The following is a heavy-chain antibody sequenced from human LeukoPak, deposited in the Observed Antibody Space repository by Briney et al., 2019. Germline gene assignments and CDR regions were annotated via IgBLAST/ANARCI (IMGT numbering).Heavy chain of an antibody. V-gene: IGHV3-7*04. CDR1: GFTFSSYW. CDR3: ARAYCSGGSCYGGLYFDY. Sequence: GGSLRLSCAASGFTFSSYWMSWVRQAPGKGLEWVANIKQDGSEKYYVDSVKGRFTISRDNAKNSLYLQMNSLRAEDTAVYYCARAYCSGGSCYGGLYFDYWGQGTLVTVSS. D-gene: IGHD2-15*01. J-gene: IGHJ4*02. CDR2: IKQDGSEK.